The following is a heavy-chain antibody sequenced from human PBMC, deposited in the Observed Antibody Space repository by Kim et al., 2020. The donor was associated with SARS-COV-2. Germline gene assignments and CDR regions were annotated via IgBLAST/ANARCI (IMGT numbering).Heavy chain of an antibody. D-gene: IGHD3-10*01. Sequence: SETLSLTCAVYGGSFSGYYWSWIRQPPGKGLEWIGEINHSGSTNYNPSLKSRVTISVDTSKNQFSLKLSSVTAADTAVYYCARFRVVVMVRGASGAGAFDIWGQGTMVTVSS. J-gene: IGHJ3*02. V-gene: IGHV4-34*01. CDR2: INHSGST. CDR1: GGSFSGYY. CDR3: ARFRVVVMVRGASGAGAFDI.